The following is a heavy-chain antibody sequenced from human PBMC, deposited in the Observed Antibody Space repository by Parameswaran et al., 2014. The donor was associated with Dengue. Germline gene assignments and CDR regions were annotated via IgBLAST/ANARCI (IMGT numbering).Heavy chain of an antibody. V-gene: IGHV3-23*01. J-gene: IGHJ4*02. D-gene: IGHD2-2*01. CDR2: ISGSGGST. CDR3: AKVYCSSTSCPTDY. Sequence: RWIRQPPGKGLEWVSAISGSGGSTYYADSVKGRFTISRDNSKNTLYLQMNSLRAEDTAVYYCAKVYCSSTSCPTDYWGQGTLVTVSS.